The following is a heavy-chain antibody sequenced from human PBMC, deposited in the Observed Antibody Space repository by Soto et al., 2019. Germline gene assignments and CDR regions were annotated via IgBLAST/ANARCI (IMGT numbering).Heavy chain of an antibody. Sequence: GGSLRLSCAASGFTFSSYAMSWVRQAPGKGLEWVSAISGSGGSTYYADSVKGRFTISRDNSKNTLYLQMNSLRAEDTAVYYCAKSVPYYDFWSGYSLHWGQGTLVTVSS. J-gene: IGHJ4*02. D-gene: IGHD3-3*01. CDR1: GFTFSSYA. CDR3: AKSVPYYDFWSGYSLH. V-gene: IGHV3-23*01. CDR2: ISGSGGST.